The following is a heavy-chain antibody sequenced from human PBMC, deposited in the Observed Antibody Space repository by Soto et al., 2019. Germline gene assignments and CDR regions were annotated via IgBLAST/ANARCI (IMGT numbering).Heavy chain of an antibody. CDR1: GGSISSGGYY. V-gene: IGHV4-31*03. D-gene: IGHD3-10*01. CDR3: ARTKEGYGSGSYSFDY. J-gene: IGHJ4*02. Sequence: QVQLQESGPGLVKPSQTLSLTCTVSGGSISSGGYYWSWIRQHPGKGLEWIGYIYYSGRTYYNPSLKSRVTISVDTSKNPFALKLSSVTAADTAVYYCARTKEGYGSGSYSFDYWGQGTLVTVSS. CDR2: IYYSGRT.